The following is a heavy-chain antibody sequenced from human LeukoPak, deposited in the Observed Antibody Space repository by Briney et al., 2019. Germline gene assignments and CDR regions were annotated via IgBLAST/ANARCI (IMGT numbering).Heavy chain of an antibody. Sequence: GGSLRPSCAVSGFTLSSFDMSWVSQAPGGGLEWVLGISSGGKTFYPNSVKGRFPISGDRPKNSLYLQMNSLRAEHTALYYCARDQTYYYVSSGSDAFYIWGQGKMVTVSS. CDR3: ARDQTYYYVSSGSDAFYI. J-gene: IGHJ3*02. CDR2: ISSGGKT. CDR1: GFTLSSFD. D-gene: IGHD3-22*01. V-gene: IGHV3-23*01.